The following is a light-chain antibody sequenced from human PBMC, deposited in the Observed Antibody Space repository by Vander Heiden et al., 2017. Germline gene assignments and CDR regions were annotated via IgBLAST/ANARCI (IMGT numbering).Light chain of an antibody. CDR3: QQNDNLLRA. J-gene: IGKJ4*01. CDR1: HNISNY. Sequence: DIQMPQSPPPLSASEGDRVTITCQASHNISNYLNWYQQKTGVPSRFSGSGSGTDFTFTISSLQAEDIATYYCQQNDNLLRAFGGGTKVEIK. V-gene: IGKV1-33*01.